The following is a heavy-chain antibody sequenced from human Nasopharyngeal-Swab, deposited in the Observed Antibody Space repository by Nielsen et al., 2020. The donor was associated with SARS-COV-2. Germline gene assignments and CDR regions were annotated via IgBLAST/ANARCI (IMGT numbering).Heavy chain of an antibody. CDR3: ASFAQGSPSLY. V-gene: IGHV6-1*01. CDR2: TYYRSQWYY. CDR1: GDSVSSTIAA. J-gene: IGHJ4*02. Sequence: SQTLSLTCAISGDSVSSTIAAWHWIRQSPSRGLEWLGRTYYRSQWYYDYAVSVRSRITISPDISKNQFSLHLNSVTPEDTAVYYCASFAQGSPSLYWGQGILVTVSS.